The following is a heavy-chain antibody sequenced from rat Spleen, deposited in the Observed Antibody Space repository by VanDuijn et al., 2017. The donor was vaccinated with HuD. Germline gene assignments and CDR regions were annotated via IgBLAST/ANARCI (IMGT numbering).Heavy chain of an antibody. CDR1: GFTFSNYG. J-gene: IGHJ3*01. CDR2: ISPSGGST. Sequence: EVQLVESGGGLVQPGRSLKLSCAASGFTFSNYGMHWIRQAPTKGLEWVASISPSGGSTYYRDSVKGRFTISRDNAKSTLYLKMDSLRSEDTATYYCARHPYNSWYGDWFPYWGQGSLVTVSS. CDR3: ARHPYNSWYGDWFPY. V-gene: IGHV5-19*01. D-gene: IGHD4-3*01.